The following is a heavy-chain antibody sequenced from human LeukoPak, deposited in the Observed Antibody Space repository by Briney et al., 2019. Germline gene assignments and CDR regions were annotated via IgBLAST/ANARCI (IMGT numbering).Heavy chain of an antibody. CDR3: ARGGRVGATEDYFDY. D-gene: IGHD1-26*01. CDR1: GYTFTNSY. V-gene: IGHV1-46*01. J-gene: IGHJ4*02. CDR2: INPDGGNT. Sequence: ASVKVSCKASGYTFTNSYIHWVRQAPGQVLEWMGLINPDGGNTNYAQNFQGRVTLTRDTSTSTVYMELSRLRSDDTAVYYCARGGRVGATEDYFDYWGQGTLVTVSS.